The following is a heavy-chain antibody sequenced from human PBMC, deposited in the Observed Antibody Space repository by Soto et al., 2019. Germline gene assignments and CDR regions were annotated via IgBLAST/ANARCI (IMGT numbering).Heavy chain of an antibody. J-gene: IGHJ5*02. Sequence: ASVKVSCKTSGYTFTGYCISWVRQATEQGLEWMGWISSYNGNTNYAQKVQGRVTMTTDKSTSTTYMELRSLRSDDTAVYYCARGPRYCSTTSCFSGVTWFDTWGQGTLVTVSS. CDR3: ARGPRYCSTTSCFSGVTWFDT. CDR2: ISSYNGNT. V-gene: IGHV1-18*04. D-gene: IGHD2-2*01. CDR1: GYTFTGYC.